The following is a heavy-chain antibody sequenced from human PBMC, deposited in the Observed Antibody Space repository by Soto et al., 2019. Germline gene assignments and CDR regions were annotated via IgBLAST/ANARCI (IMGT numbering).Heavy chain of an antibody. Sequence: GGSLRLSCAASGFTFSSYSMNWVRQAPGKGLEWVSYISSSSSTIYYADSVKGRFTISRDNAKNSLYLQMNSLRAEDTAVYYCAREQRSYNPHFDYWGQGTLVTVSS. CDR3: AREQRSYNPHFDY. CDR1: GFTFSSYS. J-gene: IGHJ4*02. D-gene: IGHD1-20*01. V-gene: IGHV3-48*01. CDR2: ISSSSSTI.